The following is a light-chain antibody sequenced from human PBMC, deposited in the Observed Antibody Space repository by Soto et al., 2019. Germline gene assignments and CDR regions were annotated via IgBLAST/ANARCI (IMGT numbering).Light chain of an antibody. CDR3: SSYTDTKSLV. V-gene: IGLV2-8*01. CDR2: DVT. J-gene: IGLJ1*01. Sequence: QSVLTQSPSASGSPGQSVTISCTGTSSDIGGYNSVSWYQQHPGKAPKVMIYDVTKRPSEVPDRFSGSKSGNTASLTVSALQAEDEADYYCSSYTDTKSLVFGTGTKATVL. CDR1: SSDIGGYNS.